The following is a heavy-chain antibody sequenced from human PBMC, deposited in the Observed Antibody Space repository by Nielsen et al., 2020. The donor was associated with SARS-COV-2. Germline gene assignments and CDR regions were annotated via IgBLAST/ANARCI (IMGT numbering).Heavy chain of an antibody. CDR2: INHSGST. Sequence: SETLSLTCAVYGGSFSGYYWSWIRQPPGKGLEWIGEINHSGSTNYNPSLKSRVTISVDTSKNQFSLELTSMTAADTAVYYCARDARSGDCCNWFDPWGQGTLVTVSS. J-gene: IGHJ5*02. V-gene: IGHV4-34*01. CDR3: ARDARSGDCCNWFDP. CDR1: GGSFSGYY. D-gene: IGHD2-21*02.